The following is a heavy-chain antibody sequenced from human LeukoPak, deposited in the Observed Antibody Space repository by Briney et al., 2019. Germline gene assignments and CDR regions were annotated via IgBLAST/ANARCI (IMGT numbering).Heavy chain of an antibody. Sequence: SETLSLTCTVSGGSISSGSYYWSWIRQPAGKGLEWIGRIHTSGSTNYNPSLKSRVTIPVDTSKNQFSLKLSSVTAADTAVYYCARRGYSYGSDYWGQGTLVTVSS. D-gene: IGHD5-18*01. CDR1: GGSISSGSYY. J-gene: IGHJ4*02. CDR2: IHTSGST. CDR3: ARRGYSYGSDY. V-gene: IGHV4-61*02.